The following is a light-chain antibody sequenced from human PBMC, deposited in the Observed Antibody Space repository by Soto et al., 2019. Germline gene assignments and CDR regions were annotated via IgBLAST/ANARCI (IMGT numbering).Light chain of an antibody. J-gene: IGKJ2*01. CDR3: LQGHTTPYT. CDR2: GAS. V-gene: IGKV1-39*01. CDR1: RNIDTY. Sequence: DIQMTQSPSSLSASFGDRVTLTCRASRNIDTYLNWYQQKPGTAPKLLMYGASSLHSGVPSRFSGSGSGTDFTLTISSLQAEDFATYYCLQGHTTPYTFGQGTKVEI.